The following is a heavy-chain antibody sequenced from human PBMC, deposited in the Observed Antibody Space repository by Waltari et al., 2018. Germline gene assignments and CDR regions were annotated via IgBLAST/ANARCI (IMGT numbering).Heavy chain of an antibody. Sequence: QLQVSGPGLLKPTGTLSPPCSVSGDSMRRNNWWSWVRQSPETGLAWSGQSHRSVKTNYNPSLESRVTISIDTANKKFSLRVTSTTAADTAVYYCARDRGRGLYLDSWGQGTLVTVSP. J-gene: IGHJ4*02. CDR3: ARDRGRGLYLDS. D-gene: IGHD2-15*01. CDR2: SHRSVKT. V-gene: IGHV4-4*02. CDR1: GDSMRRNNW.